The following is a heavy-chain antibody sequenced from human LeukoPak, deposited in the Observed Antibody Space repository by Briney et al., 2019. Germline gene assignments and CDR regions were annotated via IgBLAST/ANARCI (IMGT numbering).Heavy chain of an antibody. Sequence: PGGSLRLSCSASGFTLSNYWMHWVRQAPGKGLERVSVIYSGGSTYYADSVKGRFTISRDNSKNTLYLQMNSLRAEDTAVYYCAKATYYYDSSGYDVWGKGTTVTVSS. CDR2: IYSGGST. J-gene: IGHJ6*04. D-gene: IGHD3-22*01. CDR1: GFTLSNYW. CDR3: AKATYYYDSSGYDV. V-gene: IGHV3-53*01.